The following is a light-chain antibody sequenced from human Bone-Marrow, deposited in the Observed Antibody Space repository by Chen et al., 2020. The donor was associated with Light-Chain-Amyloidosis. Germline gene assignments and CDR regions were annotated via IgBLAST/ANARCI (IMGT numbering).Light chain of an antibody. J-gene: IGLJ2*01. V-gene: IGLV3-25*03. Sequence: SYELTQPPSVSVSPAQTARITCSGDDLPTKYAYWYQQRPGQAPVLVIHRDTERPSGTSERCAGSSAGTTATLTISGVQAEDEADYHCQAADSSGTYEVIFGGGTKLTVL. CDR1: DLPTKY. CDR2: RDT. CDR3: QAADSSGTYEVI.